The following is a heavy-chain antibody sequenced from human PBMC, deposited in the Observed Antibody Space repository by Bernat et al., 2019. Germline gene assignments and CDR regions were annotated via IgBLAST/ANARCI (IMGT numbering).Heavy chain of an antibody. CDR2: IYYSGST. Sequence: SLTCTVSGGSISSSSYYWGWIRQPPGKGLEWIGSIYYSGSTYYNPSLKSRVTISVDTSKNQFSLNLSSVTAADTAVYYCASPGGVIAAAEYWGQGTLVTVSS. CDR1: GGSISSSSYY. D-gene: IGHD6-13*01. J-gene: IGHJ4*02. V-gene: IGHV4-39*01. CDR3: ASPGGVIAAAEY.